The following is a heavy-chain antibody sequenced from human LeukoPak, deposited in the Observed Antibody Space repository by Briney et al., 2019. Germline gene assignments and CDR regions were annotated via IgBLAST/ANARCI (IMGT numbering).Heavy chain of an antibody. Sequence: ASVKVSCKASGYTFTSYGISWVRQAPGQGLEWMGWISAYNGNTNYAQKLQGRVTMTTDTSTSTAYMELRGLRSDDTAVYYCARDVGYSSSRQDFYYYYGMDVWGQGTTVTVSS. CDR1: GYTFTSYG. CDR3: ARDVGYSSSRQDFYYYYGMDV. CDR2: ISAYNGNT. J-gene: IGHJ6*01. D-gene: IGHD6-13*01. V-gene: IGHV1-18*01.